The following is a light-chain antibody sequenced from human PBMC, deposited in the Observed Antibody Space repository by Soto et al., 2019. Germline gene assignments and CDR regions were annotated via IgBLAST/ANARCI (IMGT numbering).Light chain of an antibody. CDR2: YTS. V-gene: IGKV3-11*01. CDR1: QYVGTR. CDR3: HQRQSWPRT. J-gene: IGKJ1*01. Sequence: ILLTQSPATLSSSPGETATLSCRASQYVGTRLAWYQHKPGQAPRLLTYYTSNRATGIPARFSGSGSGTDFTLTINSLAPEDFAIYYCHQRQSWPRTFGQGTKVDIK.